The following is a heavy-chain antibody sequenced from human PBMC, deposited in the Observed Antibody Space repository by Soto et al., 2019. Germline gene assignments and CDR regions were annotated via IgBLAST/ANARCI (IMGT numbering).Heavy chain of an antibody. J-gene: IGHJ3*02. V-gene: IGHV1-46*03. CDR3: TRAPSYGAFDS. CDR2: INPSGGST. CDR1: GYTFTSYY. Sequence: ASVKVSCKASGYTFTSYYIHWVRQAPGQGLEWMGIINPSGGSTTYAQKFQGRVTMTRDTSTSTVYMELSSLRSEDTAVYYCTRAPSYGAFDSWGQGTRVTVAS. D-gene: IGHD4-17*01.